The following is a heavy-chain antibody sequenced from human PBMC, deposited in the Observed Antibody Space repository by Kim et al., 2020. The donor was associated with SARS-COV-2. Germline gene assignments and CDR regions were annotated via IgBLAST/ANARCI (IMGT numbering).Heavy chain of an antibody. J-gene: IGHJ4*02. Sequence: ASVKVSCKASGHTFTNYYAHWVRQAPGQGLEWMGVINPTGGSTSYAQKFQGRVTMTRDTSTSTVYMELSSLRSEDTAVYFCARGSGGIATAGYFDYWGQGTLVTVSS. V-gene: IGHV1-46*01. D-gene: IGHD6-13*01. CDR1: GHTFTNYY. CDR3: ARGSGGIATAGYFDY. CDR2: INPTGGST.